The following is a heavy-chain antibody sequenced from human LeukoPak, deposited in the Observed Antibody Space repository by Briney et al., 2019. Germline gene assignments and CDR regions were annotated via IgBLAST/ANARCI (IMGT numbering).Heavy chain of an antibody. CDR2: IYYSGST. CDR3: ARVRRSSSPHFDY. CDR1: GGSISSGDYY. Sequence: PSETLSLTCTVSGGSISSGDYYWSWIRQPPGKGLEWIGYIYYSGSTYYNPSLKSRVTISVDTSKNQFSLKLSSVTAADTAVYYCARVRRSSSPHFDYWGQGTLVTVSS. D-gene: IGHD6-6*01. V-gene: IGHV4-30-4*08. J-gene: IGHJ4*02.